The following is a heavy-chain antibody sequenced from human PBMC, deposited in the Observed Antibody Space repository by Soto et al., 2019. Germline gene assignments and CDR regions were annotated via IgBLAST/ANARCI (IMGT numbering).Heavy chain of an antibody. J-gene: IGHJ6*02. CDR3: ARNTYGSGNYSYYGMHV. Sequence: SETLSLTCTVSGGSISSYYWSWIRQPAGKGLEWIGRIYTSGSTNYNPSLKSRVTMSVDTSKNQFSLKLSSVTAADTAVYCCARNTYGSGNYSYYGMHVWGQGTTVTVSS. V-gene: IGHV4-4*07. CDR2: IYTSGST. D-gene: IGHD3-10*01. CDR1: GGSISSYY.